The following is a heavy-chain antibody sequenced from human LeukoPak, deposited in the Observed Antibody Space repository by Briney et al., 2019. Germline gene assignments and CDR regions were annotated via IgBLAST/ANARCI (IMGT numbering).Heavy chain of an antibody. CDR1: GFTFSSYW. J-gene: IGHJ3*02. V-gene: IGHV3-7*01. Sequence: GGSLRLSCAASGFTFSSYWMSWVRRAPGKGLEWVANIKQDGSEKYYVDSVKGRFTISRDNAKNSLYLQMNSLRAEDTAVYYCARSRPYCSSTSCYGRLGAFDIWGQGTMVTVSS. CDR3: ARSRPYCSSTSCYGRLGAFDI. CDR2: IKQDGSEK. D-gene: IGHD2-2*01.